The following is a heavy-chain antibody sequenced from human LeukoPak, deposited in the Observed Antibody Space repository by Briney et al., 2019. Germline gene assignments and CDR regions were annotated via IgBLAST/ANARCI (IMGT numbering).Heavy chain of an antibody. J-gene: IGHJ4*02. CDR1: GFTFSRYW. D-gene: IGHD3-10*01. CDR3: ARERVTYYYGAGSPDY. CDR2: INSDGSST. V-gene: IGHV3-74*01. Sequence: PGGSLRLSCAASGFTFSRYWMHWVRQGPGKGLVWVSRINSDGSSTSYADSVKGRFTISRDNAKNTLYLRMNSLRAEDTAVYYCARERVTYYYGAGSPDYWGQGTLVTVSS.